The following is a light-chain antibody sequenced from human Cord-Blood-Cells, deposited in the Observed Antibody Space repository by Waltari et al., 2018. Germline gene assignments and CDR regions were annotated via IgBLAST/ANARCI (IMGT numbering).Light chain of an antibody. V-gene: IGLV3-25*02. Sequence: SYELTQPPSVSVSPGQTTRITCSGDALPKQYAYWYQQKTGQAPVLVIDRTSGRPSWIPERFSGSSSGTTVTLTISGVQAEDEADYYCQSTDSSGTYVVFGGGTKLTVL. J-gene: IGLJ2*01. CDR1: ALPKQY. CDR3: QSTDSSGTYVV. CDR2: RTS.